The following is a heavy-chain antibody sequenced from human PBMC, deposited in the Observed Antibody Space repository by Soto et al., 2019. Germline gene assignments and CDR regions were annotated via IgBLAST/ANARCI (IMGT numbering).Heavy chain of an antibody. D-gene: IGHD3-22*01. CDR3: AGVNSSPGNYFDY. Sequence: EVQLVESGGGLVKPGGSLRLSCAASGFTFSRYSMNWVRQAPGKGLEWVSSIRSSSSYIYYANSVKGRFTISRDNAKNSLHLQMNSPRAEDTAVYYCAGVNSSPGNYFDYWGQGTLVTVSS. CDR2: IRSSSSYI. CDR1: GFTFSRYS. V-gene: IGHV3-21*01. J-gene: IGHJ4*01.